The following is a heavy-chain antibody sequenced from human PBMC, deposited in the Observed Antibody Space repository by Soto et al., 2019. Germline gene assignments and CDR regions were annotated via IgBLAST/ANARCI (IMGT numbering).Heavy chain of an antibody. Sequence: PGGSLRLSCAASGFTFSSYGMHWVRQAPGKGLEWVAVISYDGSNKYYADSAKGRFTISRDNSKNTLYLQMNSLRAEDTAVYYCAKQWLVMYDYWGQGTLVTVSS. CDR2: ISYDGSNK. CDR3: AKQWLVMYDY. J-gene: IGHJ4*02. V-gene: IGHV3-30*18. CDR1: GFTFSSYG. D-gene: IGHD6-19*01.